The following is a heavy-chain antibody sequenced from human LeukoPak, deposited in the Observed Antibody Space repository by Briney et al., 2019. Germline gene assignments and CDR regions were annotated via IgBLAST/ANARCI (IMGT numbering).Heavy chain of an antibody. CDR1: GDSISGFY. Sequence: SETLSLTCTVSGDSISGFYWSWIRQPAGKGLQWIGRISTSGSTNYNPSLKSRVAMSVGRSTNEFSLTVRSVTDADTALYYCARGLPSYGDYVDHYFYMDVWGKGTTVTVSS. V-gene: IGHV4-4*07. D-gene: IGHD4-17*01. J-gene: IGHJ6*03. CDR3: ARGLPSYGDYVDHYFYMDV. CDR2: ISTSGST.